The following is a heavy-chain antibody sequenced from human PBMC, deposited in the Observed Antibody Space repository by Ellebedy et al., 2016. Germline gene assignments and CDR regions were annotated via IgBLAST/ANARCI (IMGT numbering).Heavy chain of an antibody. V-gene: IGHV3-74*01. Sequence: GESLKISCAASGFTFSTYWMHWVRQVPGKGLVWVSRIKSDGSSTSYADSVKGRFTISRDNARNTLYLQMNSLTAEDTAVYYCARGGSITGTHNWFDPWGQGTLVTASS. CDR2: IKSDGSST. D-gene: IGHD1-20*01. CDR1: GFTFSTYW. J-gene: IGHJ5*02. CDR3: ARGGSITGTHNWFDP.